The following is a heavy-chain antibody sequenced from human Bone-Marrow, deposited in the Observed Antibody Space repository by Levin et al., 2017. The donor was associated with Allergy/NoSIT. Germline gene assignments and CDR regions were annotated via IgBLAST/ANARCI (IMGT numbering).Heavy chain of an antibody. CDR2: IYWNDDK. D-gene: IGHD6-13*01. J-gene: IGHJ5*02. CDR3: AHRPETLAAAGTVASWFDP. V-gene: IGHV2-5*01. CDR1: GFSLSTSGVG. Sequence: SGPTLVKPTQTLTLTCTFSGFSLSTSGVGVGWIRQPPGKALEWLALIYWNDDKRYSPSLKSRLTITKDTSKNQVVLTMTNMDPVDTATYYCAHRPETLAAAGTVASWFDPWGQGTLVTVSS.